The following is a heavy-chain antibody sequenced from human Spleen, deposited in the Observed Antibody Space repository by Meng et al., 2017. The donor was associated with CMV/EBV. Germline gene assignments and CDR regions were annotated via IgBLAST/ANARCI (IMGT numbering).Heavy chain of an antibody. CDR2: IYSGGSAT. CDR1: GFAFNTYA. J-gene: IGHJ6*01. Sequence: GESLKIPCAASGFAFNTYAMSWVRQAPGKGLEWVSVIYSGGSATYYADSVKGRFTISRDNSKNTLFLQMDSLGAEDTAVYYCAKIGSLTYYYYGMDVWGQGTTVTVSS. D-gene: IGHD1-26*01. CDR3: AKIGSLTYYYYGMDV. V-gene: IGHV3-23*03.